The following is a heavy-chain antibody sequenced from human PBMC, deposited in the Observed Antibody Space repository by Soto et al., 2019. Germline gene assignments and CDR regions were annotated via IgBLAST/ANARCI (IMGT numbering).Heavy chain of an antibody. V-gene: IGHV1-69*06. CDR3: ARTGEEVVTAIKGYWFDP. J-gene: IGHJ5*02. CDR1: GGTFSRHA. CDR2: IIPIFGTA. Sequence: QVQLVQSGAEVRKPGSSVKVSCKASGGTFSRHAISWVRQAPGQGLEWMGGIIPIFGTANYAQKFQGRVTITADKSTSTAYMELSGLRSEDTAVYYCARTGEEVVTAIKGYWFDPWGQGTLVTVSS. D-gene: IGHD2-21*02.